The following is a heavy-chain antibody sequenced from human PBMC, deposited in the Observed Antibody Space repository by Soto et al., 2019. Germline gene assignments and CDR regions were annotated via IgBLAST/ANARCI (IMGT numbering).Heavy chain of an antibody. CDR2: ISSSRSYI. D-gene: IGHD1-1*01. Sequence: PGGSLRLSCAASGFTFSSYSMNWVRQAPGKGLEWVSSISSSRSYIYYADSVKGRFTISRDNAKNSLYLQMNSLRAEDTAVYYCARDNLQLELRGYYYYGMDVWGQGTTVTVSS. J-gene: IGHJ6*02. CDR3: ARDNLQLELRGYYYYGMDV. CDR1: GFTFSSYS. V-gene: IGHV3-21*01.